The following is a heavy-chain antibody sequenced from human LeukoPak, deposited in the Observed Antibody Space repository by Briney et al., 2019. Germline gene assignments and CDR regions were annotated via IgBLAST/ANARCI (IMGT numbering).Heavy chain of an antibody. Sequence: SVKVSCKASGYTFTSYAISWVRQAPGQGLEWMGRIIPIFGTANYAQKFQGRVTITTDESTSTAYMELSSLRSEDTAVYYCARDLAVTDAFDIWGQGTMVTVSS. CDR1: GYTFTSYA. J-gene: IGHJ3*02. CDR3: ARDLAVTDAFDI. D-gene: IGHD2-21*02. CDR2: IIPIFGTA. V-gene: IGHV1-69*05.